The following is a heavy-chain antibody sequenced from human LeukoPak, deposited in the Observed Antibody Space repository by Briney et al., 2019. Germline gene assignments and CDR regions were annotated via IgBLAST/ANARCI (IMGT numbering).Heavy chain of an antibody. D-gene: IGHD1-20*01. CDR1: GFTFTSAR. V-gene: IGHV3-15*01. Sequence: PGGSLRLSCAASGFTFTSARMSWVRQAPGKGLEWVGGISSKTEGGTADYCAPVKVRFTISRDDSKNLLYLQMSSLETEDTGGYYCTAVGNWNPGSYWGQGTLVTVSS. CDR3: TAVGNWNPGSY. CDR2: ISSKTEGGTA. J-gene: IGHJ4*02.